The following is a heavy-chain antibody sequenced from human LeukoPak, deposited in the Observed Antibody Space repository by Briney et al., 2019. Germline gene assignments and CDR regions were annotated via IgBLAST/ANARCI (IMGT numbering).Heavy chain of an antibody. CDR1: GGSISSCY. CDR3: ARAGPQYYDFWSGYYSFDY. D-gene: IGHD3-3*01. Sequence: SETLSLTCTVSGGSISSCYWSWIRQPPGKGLEWIGYIYYSGSTNYNPSLKSRVTISVDTSKNQFSLKLSSVTAADTAVYYCARAGPQYYDFWSGYYSFDYWGQGTLVTVSS. CDR2: IYYSGST. J-gene: IGHJ4*02. V-gene: IGHV4-59*01.